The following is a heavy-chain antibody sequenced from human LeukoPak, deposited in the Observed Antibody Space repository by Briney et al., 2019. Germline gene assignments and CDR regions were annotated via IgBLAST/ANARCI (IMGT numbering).Heavy chain of an antibody. D-gene: IGHD6-13*01. CDR3: AREAAAPSGYFDL. J-gene: IGHJ2*01. V-gene: IGHV4-31*03. CDR1: GGSISSGGYY. CDR2: IYYSGST. Sequence: SQTLSLTCTVSGGSISSGGYYWSWIRQHPGKGLEWIGYIYYSGSTYYNPSLKSRVTISVDTSKNQFSLKLSSVTAAGTAVYYCAREAAAPSGYFDLWGRGTLATVSS.